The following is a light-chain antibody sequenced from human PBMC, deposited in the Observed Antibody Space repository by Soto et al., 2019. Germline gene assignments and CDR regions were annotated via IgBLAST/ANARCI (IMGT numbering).Light chain of an antibody. Sequence: ETVMTQSPVTLSVSPGERATLSCRASQSVRSNLAWYQQKPGQAPRLLIYGASSRPTGIPARFSGSGSGTEFPLTISSLQSEDFAVYYCQHYNNWRGTFGQGTKVEIK. CDR3: QHYNNWRGT. J-gene: IGKJ1*01. CDR1: QSVRSN. V-gene: IGKV3-15*01. CDR2: GAS.